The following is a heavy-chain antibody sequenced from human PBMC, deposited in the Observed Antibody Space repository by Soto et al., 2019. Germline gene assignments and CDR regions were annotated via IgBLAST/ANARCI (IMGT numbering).Heavy chain of an antibody. CDR3: VSQRTTVITRAYFDY. CDR2: VYYRGRS. D-gene: IGHD4-4*01. CDR1: GGSVTNSSYY. Sequence: SETLSLTCTVSGGSVTNSSYYWGWIRQSPGKGLEWIGSVYYRGRSYSKSSVKSRVTISVDTSKNQFSLNLNSVTASDTAVYFCVSQRTTVITRAYFDYWGPGALVTVSS. V-gene: IGHV4-39*01. J-gene: IGHJ4*02.